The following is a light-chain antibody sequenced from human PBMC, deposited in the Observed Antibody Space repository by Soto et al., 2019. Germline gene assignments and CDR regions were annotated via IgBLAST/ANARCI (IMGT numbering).Light chain of an antibody. J-gene: IGKJ1*01. Sequence: VMTQSPATLYVSPGERAALSCRASQSVSTNLAWYQQKPGQPPRLLIYFASTRATAVPARFTAGGSGTEFTLTSSSLQSDDLSVYYCQQYDKWPRTFGQGTKVEIK. CDR2: FAS. CDR1: QSVSTN. V-gene: IGKV3-15*01. CDR3: QQYDKWPRT.